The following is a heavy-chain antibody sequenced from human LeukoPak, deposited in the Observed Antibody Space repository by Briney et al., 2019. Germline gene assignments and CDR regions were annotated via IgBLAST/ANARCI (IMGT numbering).Heavy chain of an antibody. D-gene: IGHD6-13*01. CDR1: GGSFSGYY. CDR2: INHSGST. V-gene: IGHV4-34*01. CDR3: ASRRGSSQHNWFDP. Sequence: SETLSLTCAVYGGSFSGYYWSWIRQPPGKGLGWIGEINHSGSTNYNPSLKSRVTISVDTSKNQFSLKLSSVTAADTAVYYCASRRGSSQHNWFDPWGQGTLVTVSS. J-gene: IGHJ5*02.